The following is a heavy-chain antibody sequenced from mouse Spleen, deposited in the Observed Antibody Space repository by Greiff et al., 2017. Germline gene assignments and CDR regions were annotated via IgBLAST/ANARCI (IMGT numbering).Heavy chain of an antibody. CDR3: ARDYCGSRYHWYFDV. CDR2: ISAGGSYT. J-gene: IGHJ1*03. D-gene: IGHD1-1*01. V-gene: IGHV5-4*01. Sequence: EVQLVESGGGLVKPGGSLKLSCAASGFTFSSYAMSWVRQTPEKRLEWVATISAGGSYTYYPDNVKGRFTISKDNAKNNLYLQMSQLKSEDTAMYYCARDYCGSRYHWYFDVWGTGTTVTVSS. CDR1: GFTFSSYA.